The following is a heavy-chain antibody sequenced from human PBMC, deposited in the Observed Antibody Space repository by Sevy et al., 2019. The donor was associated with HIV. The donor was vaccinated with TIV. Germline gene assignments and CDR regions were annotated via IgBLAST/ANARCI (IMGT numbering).Heavy chain of an antibody. V-gene: IGHV1-18*01. J-gene: IGHJ4*02. D-gene: IGHD2-21*02. CDR3: ARQVADIVVVTALEYYFDY. Sequence: ASVKVSCKASGYTFTSYGISWVRQAPGQGLEWMGWISAYNGNTNYAQKLQGRVTMTTDTSTSTAYMELRSLRSDDTAVYYCARQVADIVVVTALEYYFDYRGQGTLVTVSS. CDR1: GYTFTSYG. CDR2: ISAYNGNT.